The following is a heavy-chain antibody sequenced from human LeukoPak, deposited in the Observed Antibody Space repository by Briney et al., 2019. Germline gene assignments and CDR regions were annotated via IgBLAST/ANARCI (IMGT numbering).Heavy chain of an antibody. D-gene: IGHD6-6*01. Sequence: SVKVSCKASGGTFSSYAISWVRQAPRQGLEWMGVIIPIFGTANYAQKFQGRVTITADESTSTAYMELSSLRSEDTAVYYCARSMSIAARPPTFDYWGQGTLVTVSS. V-gene: IGHV1-69*13. CDR2: IIPIFGTA. J-gene: IGHJ4*02. CDR3: ARSMSIAARPPTFDY. CDR1: GGTFSSYA.